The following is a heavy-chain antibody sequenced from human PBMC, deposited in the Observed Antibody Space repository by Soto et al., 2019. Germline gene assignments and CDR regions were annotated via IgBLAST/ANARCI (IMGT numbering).Heavy chain of an antibody. CDR2: IYHSGST. CDR1: GGSISSSNW. V-gene: IGHV4-4*02. Sequence: QVQLQESGPGLVKPSGTLYLTCAVSGGSISSSNWWSWGRQHPGKGLEWIGEIYHSGSTNYNPSLKSRVTISVDKSKNQFSLKLSSVTAADTAVYYCARLSHYYDIAPYNDYWGQGTLVTVSS. D-gene: IGHD3-22*01. CDR3: ARLSHYYDIAPYNDY. J-gene: IGHJ4*02.